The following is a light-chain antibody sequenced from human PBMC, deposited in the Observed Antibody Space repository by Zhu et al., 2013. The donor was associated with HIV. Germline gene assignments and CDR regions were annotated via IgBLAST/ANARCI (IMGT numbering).Light chain of an antibody. CDR1: NIGSNS. V-gene: IGLV7-46*01. J-gene: IGLJ2*01. CDR3: LLSYNDHRQV. CDR2: DTN. Sequence: VLTQPPSVSVAPGKTTRITCGGNNIGSNSVHWYQQKPGQAPVTLIYDTNKRPSWAPARFSGSLLGGKAALTLSGAQPEDEADYYCLLSYNDHRQVFGGGTRLTVL.